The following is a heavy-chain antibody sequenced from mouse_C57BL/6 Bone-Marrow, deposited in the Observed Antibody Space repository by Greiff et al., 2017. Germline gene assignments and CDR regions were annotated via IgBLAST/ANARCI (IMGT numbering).Heavy chain of an antibody. CDR1: GFTFSSYG. Sequence: EVHLVESGGDLVKPGGSLKLSCAASGFTFSSYGMSWVRQTPDKRLEWVATISSGGSYTYYPDSVKGRFTISRDNAKNTLYLQMSSLKSEDTAMXYCARLYYGSSYGYWGQGTTRTVSS. V-gene: IGHV5-6*01. CDR3: ARLYYGSSYGY. D-gene: IGHD1-1*01. CDR2: ISSGGSYT. J-gene: IGHJ2*01.